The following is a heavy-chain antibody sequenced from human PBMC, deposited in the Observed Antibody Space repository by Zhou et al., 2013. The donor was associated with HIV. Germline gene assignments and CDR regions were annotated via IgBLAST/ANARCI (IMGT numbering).Heavy chain of an antibody. J-gene: IGHJ4*02. CDR1: EGTFTSYV. CDR2: IIPVFGTT. Sequence: QVRLVQSGTEVKRPGSSVKVSCKASEGTFTSYVISWVRQAPGQGLEWMGWIIPVFGTTKYAQNFQDRVTITADESATTVYMELSSLRSDDMAVYYCASGGTYSSSWYSPGAGTFDYWGQGTLVTVSS. V-gene: IGHV1-69*13. D-gene: IGHD6-13*01. CDR3: ASGGTYSSSWYSPGAGTFDY.